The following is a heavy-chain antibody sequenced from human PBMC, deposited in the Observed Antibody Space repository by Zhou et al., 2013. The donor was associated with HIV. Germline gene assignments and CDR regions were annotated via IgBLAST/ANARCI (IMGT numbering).Heavy chain of an antibody. D-gene: IGHD3-22*01. CDR3: ATSKVDYYDRSGYPYYFEY. CDR1: GGTFSTYA. Sequence: QVQLVQSGAEVKKPGSSVKVSCKASGGTFSTYAISWVRQAPGQGLEWMGKTIPIFGTAHYAQKFQGRVTFTADESTSTAYMDLSSLRSEDTALYYCATSKVDYYDRSGYPYYFEYWGQGTLVTVSS. CDR2: TIPIFGTA. J-gene: IGHJ4*02. V-gene: IGHV1-69*13.